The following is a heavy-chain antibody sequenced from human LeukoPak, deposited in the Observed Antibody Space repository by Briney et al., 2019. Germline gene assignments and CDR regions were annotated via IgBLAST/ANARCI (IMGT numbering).Heavy chain of an antibody. CDR2: ISWNSGSI. Sequence: GRSLRLSCAASGFTFDDYAMHWVRQAPGKGLEWVSGISWNSGSIGYADSVEGRFTISRDNAKNSLYLQMNSLRAEDTALYYCAKDIPARFDPWGQGTLVTVSS. CDR3: AKDIPARFDP. V-gene: IGHV3-9*01. J-gene: IGHJ5*02. CDR1: GFTFDDYA.